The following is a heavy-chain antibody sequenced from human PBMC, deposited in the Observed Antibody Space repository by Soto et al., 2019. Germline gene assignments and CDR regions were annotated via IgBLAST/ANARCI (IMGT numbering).Heavy chain of an antibody. Sequence: QVQLQQWGAGLLKPSETLSLTCAVYGGSFSGYYWSWIRQPPGKGLEWIGEINHSGSTNYNPSLKIRVTISVDTSKNQFSLKLSSVTAADTAVYYCARVGGYYYGMDVWGQGTTVTVSS. CDR1: GGSFSGYY. CDR2: INHSGST. J-gene: IGHJ6*02. D-gene: IGHD3-16*01. V-gene: IGHV4-34*01. CDR3: ARVGGYYYGMDV.